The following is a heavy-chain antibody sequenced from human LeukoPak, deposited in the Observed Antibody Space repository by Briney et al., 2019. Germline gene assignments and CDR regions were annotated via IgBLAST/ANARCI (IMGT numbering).Heavy chain of an antibody. Sequence: GASVKVSCKSSGYPFRDFYIHWVRQAPGQGLEWMGWINPNSGGTNYAQKFQGRVTMTRDTSISTAYMELSRLRSDDTAVYYCATSNPIAAAGRDNWFDPWGQGTLVTVSS. D-gene: IGHD6-13*01. CDR2: INPNSGGT. CDR1: GYPFRDFY. CDR3: ATSNPIAAAGRDNWFDP. V-gene: IGHV1-2*02. J-gene: IGHJ5*02.